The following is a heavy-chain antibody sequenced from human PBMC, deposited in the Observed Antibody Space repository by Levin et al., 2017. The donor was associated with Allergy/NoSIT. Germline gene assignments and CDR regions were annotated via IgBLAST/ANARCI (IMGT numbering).Heavy chain of an antibody. J-gene: IGHJ4*02. CDR3: ARSTTGRFDN. Sequence: SQTLSLTCTVSGGSISSSSYYWGWIRQPPGKGLEWIGSIYYSGSTYYNPSLKSRVTISVDTSKNQFSLKLSSVTAADTAVYYCARSTTGRFDNWGQGTLVTVSS. V-gene: IGHV4-39*01. CDR2: IYYSGST. D-gene: IGHD4-17*01. CDR1: GGSISSSSYY.